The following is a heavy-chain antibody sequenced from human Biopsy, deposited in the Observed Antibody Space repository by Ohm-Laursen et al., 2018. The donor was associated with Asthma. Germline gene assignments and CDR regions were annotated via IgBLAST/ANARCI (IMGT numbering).Heavy chain of an antibody. V-gene: IGHV3-23*03. CDR2: IYSGGTS. D-gene: IGHD6-19*01. Sequence: SLRLSCTASGFTFSSYAMSRVRQAPGKGPEWVSVIYSGGTSHTADSVRGRFTTSRDFSKNTLHLQMHSLRVEDTAVYYCARGDSSGWSHYYFDYWGQGTLVTVSS. CDR1: GFTFSSYA. J-gene: IGHJ4*02. CDR3: ARGDSSGWSHYYFDY.